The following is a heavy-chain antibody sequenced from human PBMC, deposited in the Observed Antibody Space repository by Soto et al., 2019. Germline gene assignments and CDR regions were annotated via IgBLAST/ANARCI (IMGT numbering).Heavy chain of an antibody. CDR2: ISYDGTNK. J-gene: IGHJ4*02. Sequence: QVQLVESGGGVVQPGRSLRLSCAASGFTFSSYAMHWVRQAPGRGLEWVAVISYDGTNKYYADSVKGRFTLSRENSKNTLYLQMNSLRAEDTAVYYCARTRGGYYGSGSYYVAYWGQGTLVTVSS. CDR3: ARTRGGYYGSGSYYVAY. CDR1: GFTFSSYA. V-gene: IGHV3-30-3*01. D-gene: IGHD3-10*01.